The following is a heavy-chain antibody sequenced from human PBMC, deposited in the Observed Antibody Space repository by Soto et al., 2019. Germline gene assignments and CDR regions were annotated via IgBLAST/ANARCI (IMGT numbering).Heavy chain of an antibody. J-gene: IGHJ4*02. CDR1: GFTFSSYA. V-gene: IGHV3-23*01. D-gene: IGHD2-2*01. Sequence: GGSLRLSCAASGFTFSSYAMSWVRQAPGKGLEWVSAISGSGGSTYYADSVKGRFTISRDNSKNTMYLQMNSLRAEDTAVYYCAKGYCSSTSCALNYWGQGTLVTVSS. CDR3: AKGYCSSTSCALNY. CDR2: ISGSGGST.